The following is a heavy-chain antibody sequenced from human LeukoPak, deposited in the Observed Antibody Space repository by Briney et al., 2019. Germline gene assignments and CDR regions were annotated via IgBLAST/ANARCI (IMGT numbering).Heavy chain of an antibody. J-gene: IGHJ4*02. Sequence: ASVKVSCKASGYTFTSYYMYWVRQAPGQGLEWMGIINPSGGSTSYAQKFQGRVTMTRDTSTSTVYMELSSLRSEDTAVYYCARVRAEGTVTTYYFDYWGQGTLATVSS. D-gene: IGHD4-17*01. CDR3: ARVRAEGTVTTYYFDY. CDR2: INPSGGST. V-gene: IGHV1-46*01. CDR1: GYTFTSYY.